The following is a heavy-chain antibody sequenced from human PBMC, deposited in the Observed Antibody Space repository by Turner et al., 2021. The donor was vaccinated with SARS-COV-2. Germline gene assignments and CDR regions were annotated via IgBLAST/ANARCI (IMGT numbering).Heavy chain of an antibody. CDR1: GFTFSDYW. V-gene: IGHV3-7*01. CDR3: VRHGSWNFDS. CDR2: IKTDGSSK. D-gene: IGHD1-1*01. J-gene: IGHJ5*01. Sequence: EVQLVESGGGLVQSGGSLRLSCAGPGFTFSDYWMGWVRQAPGKGLEWVANIKTDGSSKYYVDSGKDRFTTSRDNAKNSLYLQMYSLRAEDTAVYYCVRHGSWNFDSWGQGTLVTVSS.